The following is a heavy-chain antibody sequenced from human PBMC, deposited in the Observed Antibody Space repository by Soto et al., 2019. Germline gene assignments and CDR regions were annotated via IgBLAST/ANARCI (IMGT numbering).Heavy chain of an antibody. J-gene: IGHJ2*01. D-gene: IGHD3-22*01. Sequence: EVQLLESGGGLVQPGGSLRLSCAASGFTFSSYAMSWVRQAPGKGLEWVSDISGSGGSTFYADSVKGRFTISRDNSKNALPLQMNSLSAEDTSVYYCATTTNRVVAPRYWYFDLWGRGNLVTASS. V-gene: IGHV3-23*01. CDR3: ATTTNRVVAPRYWYFDL. CDR1: GFTFSSYA. CDR2: ISGSGGST.